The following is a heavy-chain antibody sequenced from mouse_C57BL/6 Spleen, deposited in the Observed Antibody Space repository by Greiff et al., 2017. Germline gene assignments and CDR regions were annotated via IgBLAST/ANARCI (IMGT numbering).Heavy chain of an antibody. J-gene: IGHJ2*01. CDR3: ARSDLDY. CDR2: IYPGDGDT. V-gene: IGHV1-82*01. CDR1: GYAFSSSW. Sequence: VQLQQSGPELVKPGASVKISCKASGYAFSSSWMNWVKQRPGQGLEWIGRIYPGDGDTNYNGKFKGKATLTADKSSSTAYMKLSSLTSEDSAVYFCARSDLDYWGQGTTLTVSS.